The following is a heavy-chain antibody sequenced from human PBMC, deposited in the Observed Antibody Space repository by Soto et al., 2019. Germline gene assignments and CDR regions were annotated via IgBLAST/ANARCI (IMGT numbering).Heavy chain of an antibody. D-gene: IGHD6-13*01. Sequence: GGSLRLSCAASGFTFSSYWMHWVRQAPGKGLVWVSRIKSDGSDTSYADSVKGRFTISRDNAKNTLYLQMSSLRVEDTAVYYCAKILTAGGIDYWGQGTLVTVSS. V-gene: IGHV3-74*01. J-gene: IGHJ4*02. CDR1: GFTFSSYW. CDR2: IKSDGSDT. CDR3: AKILTAGGIDY.